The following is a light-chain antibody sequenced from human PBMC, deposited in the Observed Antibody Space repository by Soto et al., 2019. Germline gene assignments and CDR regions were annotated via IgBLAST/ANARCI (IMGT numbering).Light chain of an antibody. V-gene: IGLV2-8*01. CDR1: SSDVGGYNY. Sequence: QSALTQPPSASGSPRQSVTISCTGTSSDVGGYNYVSWYQQHPGKAPQLMIYAVNKRPSGVPDRFSGSKSGNTASLTVSGLQAEDEADYYCASYAGSDNYVFGTGTKLTVL. CDR2: AVN. CDR3: ASYAGSDNYV. J-gene: IGLJ1*01.